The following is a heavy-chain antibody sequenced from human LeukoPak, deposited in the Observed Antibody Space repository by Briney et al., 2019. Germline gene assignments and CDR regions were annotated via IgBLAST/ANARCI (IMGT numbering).Heavy chain of an antibody. J-gene: IGHJ3*02. CDR3: ARALRGTGYSSGWRRRAFDI. V-gene: IGHV4-34*01. D-gene: IGHD6-19*01. Sequence: SETLSLTXAVYGGSFSGYHWSWIRQPPGKGLEWIGEINHSGSTNYNPSLKSRVTISVDTSKNQFSLKLSSVTAADTAVYYCARALRGTGYSSGWRRRAFDIWGQGTMVTVSS. CDR1: GGSFSGYH. CDR2: INHSGST.